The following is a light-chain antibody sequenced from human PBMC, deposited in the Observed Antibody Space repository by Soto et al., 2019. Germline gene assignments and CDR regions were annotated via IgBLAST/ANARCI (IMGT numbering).Light chain of an antibody. J-gene: IGKJ4*02. V-gene: IGKV1-5*01. CDR2: DAS. CDR3: PLSASLLGT. CDR1: QSIRHW. Sequence: RRTTYPSALSASVCFSVTITCLASQSIRHWLAWYQQKPGKAPKFLIYDASSLESGVPSRFSGSGSGTEFTLTIIILQPDDCVPYYSPLSASLLGTFGAGTMLDI.